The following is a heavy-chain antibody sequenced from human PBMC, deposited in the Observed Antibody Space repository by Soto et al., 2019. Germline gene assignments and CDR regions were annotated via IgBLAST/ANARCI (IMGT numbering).Heavy chain of an antibody. D-gene: IGHD1-1*01. CDR1: GYTFTSYY. V-gene: IGHV1-46*01. Sequence: ASVKVSCKASGYTFTSYYMHWVRQAPGQGLEWMGIINPSGGTANYAQKFQGRVTITADESTSTAYMELSSLRSEDTAVYYCARARTGTTRGYYYYYGMDVWGQGTTVTVSS. CDR2: INPSGGTA. J-gene: IGHJ6*02. CDR3: ARARTGTTRGYYYYYGMDV.